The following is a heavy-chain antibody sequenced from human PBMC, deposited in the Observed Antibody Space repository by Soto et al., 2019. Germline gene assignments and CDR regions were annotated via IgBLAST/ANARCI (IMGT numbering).Heavy chain of an antibody. Sequence: GASVKVSCKATGYTFTSYDINWVRQATGQGLEWMGWMNPNSGNTGYAQKFQGRVTMTRNTSISTAYMELSSLRSENTAVYYCARIWGEDDIVVVPAAPSEYYFDYWGQGTLVTVSS. J-gene: IGHJ4*02. V-gene: IGHV1-8*01. CDR3: ARIWGEDDIVVVPAAPSEYYFDY. D-gene: IGHD2-2*01. CDR1: GYTFTSYD. CDR2: MNPNSGNT.